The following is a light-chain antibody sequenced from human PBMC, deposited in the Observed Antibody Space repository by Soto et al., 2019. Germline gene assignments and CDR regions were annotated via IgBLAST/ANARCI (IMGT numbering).Light chain of an antibody. CDR3: QQYNNWPLT. CDR2: GAS. Sequence: EIVMTQSPATLSVSPGERATLSYRASQSVSSDLAWYEQKPGQAPRLLIYGASSRATGIPDRFSGSGSGTEFTLTISSLESEDFAVYYCQQYNNWPLTFGGGTKVEIK. J-gene: IGKJ4*02. V-gene: IGKV3-15*01. CDR1: QSVSSD.